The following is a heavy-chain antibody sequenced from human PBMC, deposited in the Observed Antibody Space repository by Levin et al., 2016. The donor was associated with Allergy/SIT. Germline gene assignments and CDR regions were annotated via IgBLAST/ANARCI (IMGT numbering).Heavy chain of an antibody. CDR3: TTGPPRVEDLDY. CDR2: IKSKTDGGAT. V-gene: IGHV3-15*01. Sequence: WIRQPPGKGLEWVGRIKSKTDGGATDYAAPVKGRFTISRDDSKNTLYLQMNSLKTEDTAVYYCTTGPPRVEDLDYWGQGTLVTVSS. J-gene: IGHJ4*02. D-gene: IGHD2-15*01.